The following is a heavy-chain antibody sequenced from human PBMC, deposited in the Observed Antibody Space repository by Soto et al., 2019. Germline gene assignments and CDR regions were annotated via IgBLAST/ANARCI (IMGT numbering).Heavy chain of an antibody. V-gene: IGHV3-21*01. CDR2: ISSSSSYI. J-gene: IGHJ6*02. CDR1: GFTFSSYI. D-gene: IGHD6-6*01. CDR3: ARDRYSSSYYYGMDV. Sequence: GGSLRLSCAASGFTFSSYIMNWGRQAPGKGLEWVSSISSSSSYIYYADSVKGRFTISRDNAKNSLYLQMNSLRAEDTAVYYCARDRYSSSYYYGMDVWGQGTTVTVSS.